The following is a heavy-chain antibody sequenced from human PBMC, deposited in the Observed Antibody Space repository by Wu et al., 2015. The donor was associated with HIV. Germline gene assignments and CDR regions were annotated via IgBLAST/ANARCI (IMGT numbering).Heavy chain of an antibody. J-gene: IGHJ6*03. CDR3: ARANYMANYYYYYMDV. D-gene: IGHD5-24*01. V-gene: IGHV1-18*01. CDR2: INIYNSNT. CDR1: GYVFSSYG. Sequence: QVQLVQSGAEVKKPGASVKVSCKASGYVFSSYGITWVRQAPGQGLEWMGWINIYNSNTYSAQKLQGRVTMTTDTSTSTAYMELRSLRSDDTAVYYCARANYMANYYYYYMDVWGKGTTVTVSS.